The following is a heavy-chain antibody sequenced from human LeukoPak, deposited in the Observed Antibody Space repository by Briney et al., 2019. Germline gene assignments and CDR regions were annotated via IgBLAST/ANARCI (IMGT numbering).Heavy chain of an antibody. CDR1: GYTFTSYA. CDR3: ARDPVLGYCSSTSCSNDYYYYGMDV. D-gene: IGHD2-2*01. V-gene: IGHV7-4-1*01. CDR2: INTNTGNP. J-gene: IGHJ6*02. Sequence: ASVKVSCKASGYTFTSYAMNWVRQAPGQGLEWMGWINTNTGNPTYAQGFTGRFVFSLDTFVSTAYLQVCSLKAEDTAVYYCARDPVLGYCSSTSCSNDYYYYGMDVWGQGTTVTVSS.